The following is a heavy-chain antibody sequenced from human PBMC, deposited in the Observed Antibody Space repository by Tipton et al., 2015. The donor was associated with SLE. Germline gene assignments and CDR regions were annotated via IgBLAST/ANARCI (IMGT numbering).Heavy chain of an antibody. J-gene: IGHJ4*02. D-gene: IGHD4-23*01. V-gene: IGHV1-69*05. CDR3: AREGMSTVVNPLDY. CDR1: GGIFSNFA. CDR2: IIPIFGTA. Sequence: QSGAEVKKPGSSVKVSCKASGGIFSNFAISWVRQAPGQGLEWMGGIIPIFGTAKYAQKFQGRVTITTDESTTTAYMELSSLRSDDTAVYYCAREGMSTVVNPLDYGGQGTLVTVSS.